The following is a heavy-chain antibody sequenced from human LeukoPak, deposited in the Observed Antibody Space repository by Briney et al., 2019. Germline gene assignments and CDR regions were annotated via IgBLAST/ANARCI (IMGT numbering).Heavy chain of an antibody. Sequence: GSLRLSCAASGFTFSSYAMSWVRQAPGKGLEWVSAISGSGGSTYYADSVKGRFTISRDNSKNTLYLQMNSLRAEDTAVYYCAKDLNWVGATQGDAFDIWGQGTMVTVSS. CDR1: GFTFSSYA. CDR2: ISGSGGST. D-gene: IGHD1-26*01. V-gene: IGHV3-23*01. CDR3: AKDLNWVGATQGDAFDI. J-gene: IGHJ3*02.